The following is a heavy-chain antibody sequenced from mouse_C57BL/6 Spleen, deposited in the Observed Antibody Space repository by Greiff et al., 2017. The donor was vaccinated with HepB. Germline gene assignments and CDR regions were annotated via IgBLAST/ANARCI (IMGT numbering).Heavy chain of an antibody. V-gene: IGHV5-17*01. CDR2: ISSGSSTI. Sequence: DVHLVESGGGLVKPGGSLKLSCAASGFTFSDYGMHWVRQAPEKGLEWVAYISSGSSTIYYADTVKGRFTISRDNAKNTLFLQMTSLRSEDTAMYYCARRDYVDYYAMDYWGQGTSVTVSS. CDR3: ARRDYVDYYAMDY. D-gene: IGHD2-4*01. J-gene: IGHJ4*01. CDR1: GFTFSDYG.